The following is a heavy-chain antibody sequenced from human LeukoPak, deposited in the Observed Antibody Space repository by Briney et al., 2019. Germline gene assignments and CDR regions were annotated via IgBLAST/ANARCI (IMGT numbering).Heavy chain of an antibody. CDR3: ARLSTDYYYYYYMDV. V-gene: IGHV4-39*01. J-gene: IGHJ6*03. CDR2: LYYSGST. Sequence: SETLSLTCTVSGGSISSSSYYWGWIRQPPGKGLEWIGSLYYSGSTYYNPSLKSRVTISVDTSKNQFSLKLSSVTAADTAVYYCARLSTDYYYYYYMDVWGKGTTVTISS. CDR1: GGSISSSSYY.